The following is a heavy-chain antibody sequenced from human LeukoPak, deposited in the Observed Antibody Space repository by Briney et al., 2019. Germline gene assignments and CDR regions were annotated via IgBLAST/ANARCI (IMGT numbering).Heavy chain of an antibody. D-gene: IGHD6-13*01. CDR1: GFTFSSYA. CDR2: ISGSGGST. CDR3: AKGRSSSWYRAPWFDP. Sequence: GGSLRLSCAASGFTFSSYAMSWVRQAPGKGLEWVSAISGSGGSTYYADSVKGRFTISRDNSKNTLYLQMNSLRAEDTAVYYCAKGRSSSWYRAPWFDPWGQGTLVTVSS. V-gene: IGHV3-23*01. J-gene: IGHJ5*02.